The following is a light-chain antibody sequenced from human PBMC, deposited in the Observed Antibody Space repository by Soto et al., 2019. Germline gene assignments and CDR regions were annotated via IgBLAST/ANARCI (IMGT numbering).Light chain of an antibody. V-gene: IGLV1-44*01. CDR3: ATWDDSLNSVV. CDR1: SSNIGTNT. J-gene: IGLJ2*01. CDR2: SND. Sequence: QSVLTQPPSASGTPGQRVSLSCSGGSSNIGTNTVNWYQHLPGTAPKLLIFSNDERPSGVPDRFSGSKSGTSASLAISGPQSDDEANYCCATWDDSLNSVVFCGRTKLTVL.